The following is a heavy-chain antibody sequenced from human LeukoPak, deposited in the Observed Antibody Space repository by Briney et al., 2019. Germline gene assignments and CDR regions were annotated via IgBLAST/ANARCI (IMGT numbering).Heavy chain of an antibody. Sequence: SETLSVTCAVSGGSISSDNYCWSWIRQPPGKGLEWIGYIYHSGSTYYNPSLKGRVTISVDRSKNQFSLKLSSVTAADTAVYYCARSHYDSSGSPIFGLGVDYWGQGTLVAVSS. V-gene: IGHV4-30-2*01. J-gene: IGHJ4*02. CDR3: ARSHYDSSGSPIFGLGVDY. CDR2: IYHSGST. CDR1: GGSISSDNYC. D-gene: IGHD3-22*01.